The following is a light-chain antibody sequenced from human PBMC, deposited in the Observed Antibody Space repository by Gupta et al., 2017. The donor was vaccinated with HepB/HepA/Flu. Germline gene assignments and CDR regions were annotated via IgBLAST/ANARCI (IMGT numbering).Light chain of an antibody. CDR3: SSYTSSSTVV. V-gene: IGLV2-14*03. CDR2: DGS. CDR1: SSDVGGYKY. Sequence: QSALTQPASVSGSPGQSITISCSGTSSDVGGYKYVSWHQQHPGKAPKLMIYDGSSRPSGVSNRFSGSKSGNKASLTISGLQAEDEADYYCSSYTSSSTVVFGGGTKLTVL. J-gene: IGLJ3*02.